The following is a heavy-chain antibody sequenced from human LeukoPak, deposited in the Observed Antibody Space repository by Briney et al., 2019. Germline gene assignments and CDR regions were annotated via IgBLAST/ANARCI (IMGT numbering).Heavy chain of an antibody. CDR2: ISWNSGST. D-gene: IGHD5-12*01. Sequence: PGGSLRLSSAASGFTFSSYAMSWVRQAPGKGLEWVSGISWNSGSTDYADSVKGRFTISRDNAKNSLYLQMNRLRAEDTGLYYCASSGDGYNFIIAYWGQGTLVTVPS. CDR1: GFTFSSYA. V-gene: IGHV3-9*01. J-gene: IGHJ4*02. CDR3: ASSGDGYNFIIAY.